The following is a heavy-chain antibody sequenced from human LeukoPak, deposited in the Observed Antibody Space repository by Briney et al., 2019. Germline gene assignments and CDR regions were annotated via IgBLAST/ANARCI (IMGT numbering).Heavy chain of an antibody. Sequence: GGSLRLSCAASGFTFSSYGMSWVRQAPGKGLEWVSAISGSGASTYYADSVKGRFTISRDNSKNTLYLQMNSLRAEDTAVYYCAKARDSSGYSGYFDYWGQGTLVTVSS. CDR3: AKARDSSGYSGYFDY. CDR2: ISGSGAST. D-gene: IGHD3-22*01. CDR1: GFTFSSYG. V-gene: IGHV3-23*01. J-gene: IGHJ4*02.